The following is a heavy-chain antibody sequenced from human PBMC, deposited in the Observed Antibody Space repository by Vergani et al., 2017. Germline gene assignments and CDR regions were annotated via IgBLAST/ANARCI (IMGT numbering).Heavy chain of an antibody. CDR1: GGSISSGGYY. Sequence: QVQLQQWGPGLVTPSQTLSLTCTVSGGSISSGGYYWSWIRQHPGKGLEWIGYIYYSGSTYYNPSLKSRVTISVDTSKNQFSLKLSSVTAADTAVYYCARDRNRNLYWYFDLWGRGTLVTVSS. CDR3: ARDRNRNLYWYFDL. V-gene: IGHV4-31*03. J-gene: IGHJ2*01. CDR2: IYYSGST. D-gene: IGHD1-14*01.